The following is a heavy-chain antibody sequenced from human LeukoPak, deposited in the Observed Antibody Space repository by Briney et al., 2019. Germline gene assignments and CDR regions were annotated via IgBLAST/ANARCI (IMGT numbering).Heavy chain of an antibody. CDR2: INPYNGNT. J-gene: IGHJ4*02. CDR1: GYTFTGYY. Sequence: ASVKVSCKASGYTFTGYYMHWVRQAPGQGLEWMGWINPYNGNTNYAQKFQGRVTMTTDTSTSTAYVELRSLRSDDTAVYYCVREVYGSFDYWGQGTLVTVSS. V-gene: IGHV1-18*04. D-gene: IGHD2/OR15-2a*01. CDR3: VREVYGSFDY.